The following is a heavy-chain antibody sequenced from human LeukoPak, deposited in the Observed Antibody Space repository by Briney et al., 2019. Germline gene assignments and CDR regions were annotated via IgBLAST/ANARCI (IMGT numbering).Heavy chain of an antibody. J-gene: IGHJ5*02. Sequence: ASVKVSCKASGYTFTSYGISWVRQAPGQGLEWMGWISAYNGNTNYAQKLQGRVTLTRDTSTSTVYMELSSLRSEDTAVYYCARAVAAFTNWFDPWGQGTLITVSS. D-gene: IGHD6-19*01. CDR3: ARAVAAFTNWFDP. CDR2: ISAYNGNT. V-gene: IGHV1-18*01. CDR1: GYTFTSYG.